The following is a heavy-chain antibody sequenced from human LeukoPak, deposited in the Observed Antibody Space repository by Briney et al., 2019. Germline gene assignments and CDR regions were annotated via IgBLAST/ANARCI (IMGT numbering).Heavy chain of an antibody. D-gene: IGHD3-10*01. CDR1: GGSFSGCY. V-gene: IGHV4-34*01. Sequence: SETLSLTCAVYGGSFSGCYWSWIRQPPGKGLEWIGEINHSGSTNYNPSLKSRVTISVDTSKNQFSLKLSSVTAADTAVYYCAKTDYGSGGYNWFDPWGQGTLVTVSS. CDR2: INHSGST. J-gene: IGHJ5*02. CDR3: AKTDYGSGGYNWFDP.